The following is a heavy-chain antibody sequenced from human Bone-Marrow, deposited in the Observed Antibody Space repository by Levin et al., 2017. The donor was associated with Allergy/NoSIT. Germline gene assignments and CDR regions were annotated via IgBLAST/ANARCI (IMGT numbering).Heavy chain of an antibody. D-gene: IGHD6-13*01. J-gene: IGHJ4*02. CDR2: IYHSGST. V-gene: IGHV4-4*02. CDR1: GGSISSSNW. CDR3: ARAYIAPTYYFDY. Sequence: ASETLSLTCAVSGGSISSSNWWSWVRQPPGKGLEWIGEIYHSGSTNYNPSLKSRVTISVDKSKNQFSLKLSSVTAADTAVYYCARAYIAPTYYFDYWGQGTLVTVSS.